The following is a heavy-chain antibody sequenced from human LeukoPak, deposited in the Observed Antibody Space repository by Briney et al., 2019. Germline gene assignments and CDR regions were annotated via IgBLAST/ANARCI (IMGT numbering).Heavy chain of an antibody. D-gene: IGHD6-19*01. CDR3: ARGTAVAGD. Sequence: SETLSLTCAVSGGSISSGGYSWSWIRQPPGKGLEWIGYIYHSGSTNYNPSLKSRVTISVDTSKNQFSLKLSSVTAADTAVYYCARGTAVAGDWGQGTLVTVSS. CDR2: IYHSGST. J-gene: IGHJ4*02. CDR1: GGSISSGGYS. V-gene: IGHV4-30-2*01.